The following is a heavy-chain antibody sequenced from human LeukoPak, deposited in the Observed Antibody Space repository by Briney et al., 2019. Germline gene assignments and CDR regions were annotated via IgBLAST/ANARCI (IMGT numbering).Heavy chain of an antibody. CDR3: ASTGY. D-gene: IGHD1-14*01. CDR1: GVSISRSSYY. Sequence: SETLSLTCSVSGVSISRSSYYWAWIRQPPGKGLEWIGSIYYSGSTYYNPSLKSRVTISVDTSKNQFSLKLNSVTAADTAVYYCASTGYWGQGTLVTVFS. J-gene: IGHJ4*02. CDR2: IYYSGST. V-gene: IGHV4-39*01.